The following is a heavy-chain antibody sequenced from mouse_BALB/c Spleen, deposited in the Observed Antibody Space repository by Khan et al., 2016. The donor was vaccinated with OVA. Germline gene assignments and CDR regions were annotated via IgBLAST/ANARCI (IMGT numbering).Heavy chain of an antibody. CDR1: GFTFGSYG. V-gene: IGHV5-6-3*01. CDR3: ARMARTIN. J-gene: IGHJ2*01. Sequence: EVELVESGGGLVQPGGSLKLSCAASGFTFGSYGMSWVRQTPDKRLELVATINSNGGSTYYLDSVKGRFTISRDNAKNTLYLQMSSLKSEDTAMYYCARMARTINWGQGTTLTVSS. CDR2: INSNGGST.